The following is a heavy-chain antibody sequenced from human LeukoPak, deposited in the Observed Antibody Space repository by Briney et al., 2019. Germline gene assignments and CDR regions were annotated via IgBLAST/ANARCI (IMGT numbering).Heavy chain of an antibody. CDR1: GFSFSSYA. CDR3: AKDALGDFWSGFQAGY. CDR2: ISYDGAKK. Sequence: GKSLRLSCAASGFSFSSYAIQWVRQAPGKGLEWVAGISYDGAKKYYADAVKGRFTLSRDNSKNTLYLQMNSLRAEDTAVYYCAKDALGDFWSGFQAGYWGQGTLVTVSS. J-gene: IGHJ4*02. V-gene: IGHV3-30-3*01. D-gene: IGHD3-3*01.